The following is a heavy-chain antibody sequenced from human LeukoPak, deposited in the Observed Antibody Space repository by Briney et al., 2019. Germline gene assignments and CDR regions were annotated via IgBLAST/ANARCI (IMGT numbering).Heavy chain of an antibody. CDR1: GFTFSTYW. Sequence: QPGGSLRLSCAASGFTFSTYWMHWVRQAPGKGLVWVSRINRDASSIAYADSVQGRFTISRDNAKNTLYLQMNSLRAEDTAVYYCARADGALPYYYYYMDVWGKGTTVTISS. CDR2: INRDASSI. J-gene: IGHJ6*03. V-gene: IGHV3-74*01. CDR3: ARADGALPYYYYYMDV. D-gene: IGHD4-17*01.